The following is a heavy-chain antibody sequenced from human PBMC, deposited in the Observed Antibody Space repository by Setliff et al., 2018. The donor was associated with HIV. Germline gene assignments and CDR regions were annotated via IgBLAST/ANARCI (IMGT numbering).Heavy chain of an antibody. V-gene: IGHV3-30*02. CDR3: AKGVVYGDYVIDY. CDR2: IRYDGSNK. CDR1: GFTFSSFG. J-gene: IGHJ4*02. Sequence: PGGSLRLSCAASGFTFSSFGMHWVRQAPGKGLEWVAFIRYDGSNKYYADSVKGRFTISRDNSKNTLYLQMNSLRAEDTAVYYCAKGVVYGDYVIDYWGQGTLVTVSS. D-gene: IGHD4-17*01.